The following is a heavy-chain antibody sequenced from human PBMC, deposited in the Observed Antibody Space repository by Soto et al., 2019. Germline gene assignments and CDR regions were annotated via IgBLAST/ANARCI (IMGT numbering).Heavy chain of an antibody. D-gene: IGHD2-15*01. J-gene: IGHJ4*02. CDR3: ARDPSSGGFCPGPCFDY. V-gene: IGHV4-30-4*01. CDR1: GGSISNTDYY. CDR2: ISYSGST. Sequence: PSETLSLTCTVSGGSISNTDYYWSWIRQPPGKGLESIGYISYSGSTYYNPSLKSRVTISIDTSKNQFSLKLSSVTPADTAVYCCARDPSSGGFCPGPCFDYWGQGSLVTVSS.